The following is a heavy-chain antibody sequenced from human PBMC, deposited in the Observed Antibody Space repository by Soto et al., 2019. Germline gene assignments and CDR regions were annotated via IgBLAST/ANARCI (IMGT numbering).Heavy chain of an antibody. CDR1: GGSISSHY. Sequence: QVQLEESGPGLVKPSETLSLTCTVSGGSISSHYWSWVRQAPGKGLEWIGCIYYRGNTFYNPSLKSRGTISVDTSNNQFSLKLDSVTPEDTAVYYCARDGREASGIDVWGQGTAVTVSS. J-gene: IGHJ6*02. CDR2: IYYRGNT. CDR3: ARDGREASGIDV. V-gene: IGHV4-59*11. D-gene: IGHD1-26*01.